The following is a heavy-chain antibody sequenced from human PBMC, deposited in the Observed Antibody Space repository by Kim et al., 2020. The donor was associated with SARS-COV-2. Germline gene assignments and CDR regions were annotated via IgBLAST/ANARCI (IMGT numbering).Heavy chain of an antibody. V-gene: IGHV3-30*18. CDR1: GFTFNTYG. D-gene: IGHD1-26*01. Sequence: GGSLRLSCAASGFTFNTYGMHWVRQAPGKGLEWVAVISYDRSNKYYADSVKGRFTISRDNSKNTLYLQINSLRIEDTAVYYCAKSFSGSYFGYDYWGQGTLVTVSS. J-gene: IGHJ4*02. CDR2: ISYDRSNK. CDR3: AKSFSGSYFGYDY.